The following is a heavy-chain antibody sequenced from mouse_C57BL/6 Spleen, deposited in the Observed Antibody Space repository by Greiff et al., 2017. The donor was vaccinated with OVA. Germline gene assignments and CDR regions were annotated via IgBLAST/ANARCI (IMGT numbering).Heavy chain of an antibody. CDR3: AREKGYSLDY. V-gene: IGHV3-6*01. CDR1: GYSITSGYY. J-gene: IGHJ2*01. Sequence: DVKLQESGPGLVKPSQSLSLTCSVPGYSITSGYYWNWIRQFPGNKLEWMGYISYDGSNNYNPSLKNRISITRDTSKNQFFLKLNSVTTEDTATYYCAREKGYSLDYWGQGTTLTVSS. D-gene: IGHD2-12*01. CDR2: ISYDGSN.